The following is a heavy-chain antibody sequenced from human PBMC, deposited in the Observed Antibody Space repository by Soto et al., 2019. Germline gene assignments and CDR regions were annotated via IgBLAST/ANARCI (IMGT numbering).Heavy chain of an antibody. CDR3: ARDLDVTTVTTSFDS. CDR1: GFTFSKYY. V-gene: IGHV1-46*01. J-gene: IGHJ4*02. D-gene: IGHD4-17*01. CDR2: INPSCRTT. Sequence: ASVNVSCKTSGFTFSKYYIHWLRQGPGQGLEWVGVINPSCRTTIYAQKFLGRVTVTRDASTATVYLELNSLRSGDTAVYYCARDLDVTTVTTSFDSWGQGTLVTVS.